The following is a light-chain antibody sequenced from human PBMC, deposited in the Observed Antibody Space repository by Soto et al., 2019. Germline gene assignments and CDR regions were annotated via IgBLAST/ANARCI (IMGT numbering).Light chain of an antibody. Sequence: DIPMTQSPSSLSASVGDRVTITCRASQSISSYLNWYQQKPGKAPKLLISAASSLQSGFPSRFSGSGSGTDFTLTISSLQPEDFATYYCQQSYSTPRTFGQGTKVEIK. CDR2: AAS. CDR1: QSISSY. CDR3: QQSYSTPRT. V-gene: IGKV1-39*01. J-gene: IGKJ1*01.